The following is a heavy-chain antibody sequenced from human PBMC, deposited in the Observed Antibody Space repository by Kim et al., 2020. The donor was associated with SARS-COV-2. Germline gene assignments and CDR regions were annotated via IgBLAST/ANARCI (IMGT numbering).Heavy chain of an antibody. Sequence: GGSLRLSCAASGFTFSSYAMSWVRQAPGKGLEWVSAISGSGGSTYYADSVKGRFTISRDNSKNTLYLQMNSLRAEDTAVYYCAKALMTMIVVVITSSGRVHYFDYWGQGTLVTVSS. D-gene: IGHD3-22*01. CDR3: AKALMTMIVVVITSSGRVHYFDY. J-gene: IGHJ4*02. V-gene: IGHV3-23*01. CDR1: GFTFSSYA. CDR2: ISGSGGST.